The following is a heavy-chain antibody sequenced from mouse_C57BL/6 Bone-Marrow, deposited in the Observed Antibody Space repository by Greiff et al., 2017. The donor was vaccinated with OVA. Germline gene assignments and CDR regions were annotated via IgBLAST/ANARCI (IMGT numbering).Heavy chain of an antibody. Sequence: QVQLQQPGAELVKPGASVKLSCKASGYTFTSYWMQWVKQRPGQGLEWIGEIDPSDSYTNYNQKLKGKATLTVDTSSSTAYMQLSSLTSEDSAVYYCARSGSTVVPDWYFDVWGTGTTVTVSS. J-gene: IGHJ1*03. CDR3: ARSGSTVVPDWYFDV. V-gene: IGHV1-50*01. CDR2: IDPSDSYT. CDR1: GYTFTSYW. D-gene: IGHD1-1*01.